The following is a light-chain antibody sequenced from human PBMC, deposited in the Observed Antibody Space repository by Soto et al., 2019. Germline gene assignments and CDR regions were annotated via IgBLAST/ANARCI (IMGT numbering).Light chain of an antibody. V-gene: IGLV2-14*01. J-gene: IGLJ3*02. CDR3: ASFSSTNTWV. CDR1: SSDVGGWDY. Sequence: QSALTQPASVSGSPGQMITISCTGTSSDVGGWDYVSWYQHHPGKAPKVMVYEVTNRPSGVSDRFSGSKSGNTASLSISGLQAEDEADYYCASFSSTNTWVFGGGTKLTVL. CDR2: EVT.